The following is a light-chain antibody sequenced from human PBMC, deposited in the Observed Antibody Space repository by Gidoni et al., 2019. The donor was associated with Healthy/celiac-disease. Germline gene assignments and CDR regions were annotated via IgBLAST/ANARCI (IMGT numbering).Light chain of an antibody. J-gene: IGKJ2*01. CDR3: QQYYSTPYT. CDR2: WAS. CDR1: QSVLYSSNNKNY. V-gene: IGKV4-1*01. Sequence: DIVMTQSPASLAVSLGERATINCKSSQSVLYSSNNKNYLSWYQQKPGQPPKLLIYWASTRESGVPYRFSGSGSGTDFTLTISSLQAEDVAVYYCQQYYSTPYTFXQXTKLEIK.